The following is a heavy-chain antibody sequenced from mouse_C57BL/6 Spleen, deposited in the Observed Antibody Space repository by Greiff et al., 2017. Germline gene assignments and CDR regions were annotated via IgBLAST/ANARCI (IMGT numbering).Heavy chain of an antibody. CDR1: GYTFTDYN. D-gene: IGHD1-1*01. CDR2: INPNNGGT. V-gene: IGHV1-18*01. J-gene: IGHJ3*01. CDR3: AREGYYGSGFAY. Sequence: VQLQQSGPELVKPGASVKIPCKASGYTFTDYNMDWVKQSHGKRLEWIGDINPNNGGTIYNQKFKGKATLTVDKSSSTAYMELRSLTSEDTAVYYCAREGYYGSGFAYWGQGTLVTVSA.